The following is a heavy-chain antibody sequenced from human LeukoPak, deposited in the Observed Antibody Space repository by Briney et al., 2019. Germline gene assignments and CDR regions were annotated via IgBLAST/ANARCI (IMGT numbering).Heavy chain of an antibody. CDR1: GFTFSSYW. CDR2: INSDGSST. V-gene: IGHV3-74*01. Sequence: SGGSLRLSCAASGFTFSSYWMHWVRQAPGKGLVWVSRINSDGSSTSYADSVKGRFTISRDNAKNTLYLQMNCLRAEDTAVYYCASLSVTTTPYYYYYMDVWGKGTTVTVSS. D-gene: IGHD4-11*01. CDR3: ASLSVTTTPYYYYYMDV. J-gene: IGHJ6*03.